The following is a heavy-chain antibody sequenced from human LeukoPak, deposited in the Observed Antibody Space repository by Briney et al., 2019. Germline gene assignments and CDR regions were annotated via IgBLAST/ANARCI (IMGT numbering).Heavy chain of an antibody. CDR3: AKDMGNYYDSSGYAFDY. CDR2: ISWNSGSI. D-gene: IGHD3-22*01. J-gene: IGHJ4*02. CDR1: GFTFDDYA. Sequence: PGRSLRLSCAASGFTFDDYAMHWVRQAPGKGLEWVSGISWNSGSIGYADSVKGRFTTSRDNAKNSLYLQMNSLRAEDTALYYCAKDMGNYYDSSGYAFDYWGQGTLVTVSS. V-gene: IGHV3-9*01.